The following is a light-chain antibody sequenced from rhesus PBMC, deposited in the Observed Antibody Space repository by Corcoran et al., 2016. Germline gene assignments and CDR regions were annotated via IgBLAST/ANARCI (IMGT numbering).Light chain of an antibody. CDR3: QQRNTYPLT. CDR1: QDISNA. V-gene: IGKV1-33*01. CDR2: AAS. Sequence: DIQMTQSPSSLSASVGDKVTITCRASQDISNALAWFQQKPGKAPQLLIYAASSLQSGVPSRFSGSGSGTDFTLTISSLQPEDFAVYYGQQRNTYPLTFGGGTKVEIK. J-gene: IGKJ4*01.